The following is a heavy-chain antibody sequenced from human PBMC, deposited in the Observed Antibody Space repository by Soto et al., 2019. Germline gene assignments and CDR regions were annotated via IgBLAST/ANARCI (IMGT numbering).Heavy chain of an antibody. J-gene: IGHJ4*02. V-gene: IGHV3-23*01. CDR2: ISGSGGST. Sequence: EVQLLESGGGLVQPGGSLRLSCAASGFTFSSYAMSWVRQAPGKGLEWVSAISGSGGSTYYADSVKGRFTISRDNSKKRLYLQMNSLRAEDTAVYYCAKGGPYYYDSGGYDDYWGQGTLVTVSS. CDR1: GFTFSSYA. CDR3: AKGGPYYYDSGGYDDY. D-gene: IGHD3-22*01.